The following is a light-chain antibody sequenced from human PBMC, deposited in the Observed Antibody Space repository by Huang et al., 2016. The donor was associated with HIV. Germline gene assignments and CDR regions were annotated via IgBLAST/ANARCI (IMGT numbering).Light chain of an antibody. CDR2: DAY. Sequence: DIQMTQSPASLSASVGDRVTIGCQASQDISNYLNWYHQTPGRAPEILIYDAYTLETGVSSRFNGSGFGTNFTLTITSLQPEDIGTYYCQQYDNLPLTFGGGTKVEI. J-gene: IGKJ4*01. CDR1: QDISNY. V-gene: IGKV1-33*01. CDR3: QQYDNLPLT.